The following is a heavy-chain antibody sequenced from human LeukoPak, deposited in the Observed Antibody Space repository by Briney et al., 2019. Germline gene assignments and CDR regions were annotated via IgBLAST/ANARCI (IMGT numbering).Heavy chain of an antibody. Sequence: KPGRSLRLSCAASGFTFDDYAMHWVRQAPGKGLEWASGISWNSGSIGYADSVKGRFTISRDNAKNSLYLQMNSLRAEDTALYYCAKDIDPRGYSSSWYDYWGQGTLVTVSS. V-gene: IGHV3-9*01. CDR2: ISWNSGSI. J-gene: IGHJ4*02. CDR1: GFTFDDYA. CDR3: AKDIDPRGYSSSWYDY. D-gene: IGHD6-13*01.